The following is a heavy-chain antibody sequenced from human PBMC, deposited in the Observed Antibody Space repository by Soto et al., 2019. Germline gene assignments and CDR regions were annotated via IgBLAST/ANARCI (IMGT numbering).Heavy chain of an antibody. Sequence: ASVKVSGNASGYTFTSYGISWVRQAPGQGLEWMGWISAYNGNTNYAQKLQGRVTMTTDTSTSTAYMELRSLRSDDTAVYYCARVAAAIHTYYYYGMDVWGQGTTVTVYS. D-gene: IGHD6-13*01. V-gene: IGHV1-18*04. CDR3: ARVAAAIHTYYYYGMDV. CDR2: ISAYNGNT. CDR1: GYTFTSYG. J-gene: IGHJ6*02.